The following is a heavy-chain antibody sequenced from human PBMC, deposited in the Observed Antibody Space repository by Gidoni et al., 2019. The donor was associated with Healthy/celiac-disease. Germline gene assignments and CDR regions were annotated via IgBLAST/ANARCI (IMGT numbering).Heavy chain of an antibody. CDR2: ST. V-gene: IGHV4-39*01. CDR3: ALLWFGELLGFDP. J-gene: IGHJ5*02. Sequence: STYYNPSLKSRVTISVDTSKNQFSLKLSSVTAADTAVYYCALLWFGELLGFDPWGQGTLVTVSS. D-gene: IGHD3-10*01.